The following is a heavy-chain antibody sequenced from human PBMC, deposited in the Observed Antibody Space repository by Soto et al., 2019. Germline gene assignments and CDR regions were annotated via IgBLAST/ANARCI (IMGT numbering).Heavy chain of an antibody. CDR2: ISYDGSNK. CDR1: GFTFSNYA. Sequence: PGGSLRLSCAASGFTFSNYAMHWVSQAPGKGMEWVAVISYDGSNKVYGDSVKGRFTSSRSNAKNTLYLQISSLRAEDTAGYFCAKEPYCSSSRCYVLVNYGSLVWGGGTLVTVSS. CDR3: AKEPYCSSSRCYVLVNYGSLV. D-gene: IGHD2-2*01. V-gene: IGHV3-30*18. J-gene: IGHJ1*01.